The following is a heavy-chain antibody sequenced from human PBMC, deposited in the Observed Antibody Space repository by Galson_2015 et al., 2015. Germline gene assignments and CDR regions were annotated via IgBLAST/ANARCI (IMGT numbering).Heavy chain of an antibody. CDR3: ARGQWLVRTDYFDY. CDR2: ISSSSSYI. J-gene: IGHJ4*02. CDR1: GFTFSSYR. V-gene: IGHV3-21*01. Sequence: SLRLSCAASGFTFSSYRMNWVRQAPGKGLEWVSSISSSSSYIYYADSVKGRFTISRDNAKNSLYLQMNSLRAEDTAVYYCARGQWLVRTDYFDYWGQGTLVTVSS. D-gene: IGHD6-19*01.